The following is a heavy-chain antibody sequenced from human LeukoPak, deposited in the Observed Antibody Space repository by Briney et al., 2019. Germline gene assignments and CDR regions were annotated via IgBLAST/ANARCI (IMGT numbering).Heavy chain of an antibody. V-gene: IGHV4-34*01. D-gene: IGHD3-16*01. J-gene: IGHJ4*02. CDR1: GFSFGDYA. CDR3: ASGPVIRGGNIPY. CDR2: IYHTETT. Sequence: LRLSCTASGFSFGDYAMSWFHQAPGKGLEWIGEIYHTETTNYTPSLKSRVTISLDKSENQFSLQLNSVTAADTAIYYCASGPVIRGGNIPYWGQGTLVTVSS.